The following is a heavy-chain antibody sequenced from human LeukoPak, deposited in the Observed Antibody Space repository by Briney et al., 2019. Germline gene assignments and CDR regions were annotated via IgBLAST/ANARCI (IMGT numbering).Heavy chain of an antibody. J-gene: IGHJ4*02. CDR1: GFTVSSNY. Sequence: GGSLRLSCAASGFTVSSNYMTWVRQAPGKGLEWVAVIYSGGSTNYADSVKGRFTISSDNSKNTLYLQMNSLRADDTAVYYCARGEVRGVPVDYWGQGTLVTVSS. D-gene: IGHD3-10*01. CDR2: IYSGGST. CDR3: ARGEVRGVPVDY. V-gene: IGHV3-53*01.